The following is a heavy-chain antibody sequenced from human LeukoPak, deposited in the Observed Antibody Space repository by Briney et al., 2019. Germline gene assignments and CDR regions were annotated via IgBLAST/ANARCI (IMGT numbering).Heavy chain of an antibody. Sequence: GGSLRLSCAASGFTFSSYAMHWVRQAPGKGLEWVAVISYDGSNKYYADSVKGRFTISRDNAKDSQYLQMNSLRAEDTAVYYCARDPWTNSDYDGFDYWGQGTLVTVSS. CDR3: ARDPWTNSDYDGFDY. J-gene: IGHJ4*02. V-gene: IGHV3-30*04. CDR2: ISYDGSNK. D-gene: IGHD5-12*01. CDR1: GFTFSSYA.